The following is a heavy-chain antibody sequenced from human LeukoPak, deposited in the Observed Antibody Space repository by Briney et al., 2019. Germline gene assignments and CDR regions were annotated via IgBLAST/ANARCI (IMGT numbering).Heavy chain of an antibody. J-gene: IGHJ6*02. Sequence: SETLSLTCTVSGGSISSYYWSWIRQPPGKGLEWIGYINYSGSTNYNPSLRSRVTISVDTSKNQFSLKLSSVTAADTAVYYCARVKTGTTSGPRDYYYYYGMDVWGQGTTVTDSS. CDR2: INYSGST. V-gene: IGHV4-59*01. CDR1: GGSISSYY. CDR3: ARVKTGTTSGPRDYYYYYGMDV. D-gene: IGHD1-7*01.